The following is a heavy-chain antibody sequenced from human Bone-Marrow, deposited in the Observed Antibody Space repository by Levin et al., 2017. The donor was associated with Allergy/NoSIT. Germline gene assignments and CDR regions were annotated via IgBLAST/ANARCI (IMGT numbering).Heavy chain of an antibody. CDR1: GFTFSDYA. CDR2: IGRSISYK. CDR3: ARGFVAGRPGDY. V-gene: IGHV3-21*01. J-gene: IGHJ4*02. Sequence: GGSLRLSCVGSGFTFSDYAMTWVRQSPGKGLEWVAAIGRSISYKYYTDSVRGRFTISRDNAKDSLYLEMNSLRADDAGVYYCARGFVAGRPGDYWGQGTLVTVSS. D-gene: IGHD6-19*01.